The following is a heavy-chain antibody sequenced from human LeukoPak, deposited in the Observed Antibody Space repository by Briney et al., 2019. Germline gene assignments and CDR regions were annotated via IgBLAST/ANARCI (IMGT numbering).Heavy chain of an antibody. V-gene: IGHV4-34*01. CDR1: GGSFSDYY. J-gene: IGHJ4*02. D-gene: IGHD4-17*01. CDR3: ARGTHPYGDYVGLDS. Sequence: SETLSLTCAVYGGSFSDYYWSWIRQPPGKGLEWIGEINHSGSTNYNPSLKSRVTISVDTSKNQFSLKLSSVTAADTAVYYCARGTHPYGDYVGLDSWGQGTLVTVSS. CDR2: INHSGST.